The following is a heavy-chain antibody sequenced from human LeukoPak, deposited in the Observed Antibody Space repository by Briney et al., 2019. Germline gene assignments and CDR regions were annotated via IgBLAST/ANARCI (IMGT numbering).Heavy chain of an antibody. CDR3: ARHLGIYYYMDV. CDR2: IYTSGST. Sequence: PSETLSLTCTVSGGSISSYYWSWIRQPPGKGLEWIGYIYTSGSTNYNPSLESRVTISVDTSKNQFSLKLSSVTAADTAVYYCARHLGIYYYMDVWGKGTTVTVSS. D-gene: IGHD1-1*01. CDR1: GGSISSYY. V-gene: IGHV4-4*09. J-gene: IGHJ6*03.